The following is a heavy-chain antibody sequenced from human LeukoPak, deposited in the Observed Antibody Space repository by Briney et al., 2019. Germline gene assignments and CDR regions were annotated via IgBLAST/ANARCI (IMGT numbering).Heavy chain of an antibody. V-gene: IGHV4-34*01. CDR3: ARAPTCWPLGLWYFDL. CDR1: GGSFSGYY. J-gene: IGHJ2*01. CDR2: INHSGST. Sequence: PSETLSLTCAVYGGSFSGYYWSWIRQPPGKGLEWIGEINHSGSTNYNPSLKSRVTISVDTSKNQFSLKLSSVTAADTAVYYCARAPTCWPLGLWYFDLWGRGTLVTVSS.